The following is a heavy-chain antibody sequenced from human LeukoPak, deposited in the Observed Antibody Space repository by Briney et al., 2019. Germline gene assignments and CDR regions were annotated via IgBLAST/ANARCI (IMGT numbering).Heavy chain of an antibody. CDR2: IRYDGSNK. J-gene: IGHJ4*02. V-gene: IGHV3-30*02. D-gene: IGHD2-2*01. CDR1: GLTFSSYG. CDR3: AKDSRGYCSSTSCYWGSGYFDY. Sequence: GGSLRLSCAASGLTFSSYGMHWVRQAPGKGLEWVAVIRYDGSNKYYADAVKGRFTISRGNSKSTLYLQMNSLRAEDTAVYYCAKDSRGYCSSTSCYWGSGYFDYWGQGTLVTVSS.